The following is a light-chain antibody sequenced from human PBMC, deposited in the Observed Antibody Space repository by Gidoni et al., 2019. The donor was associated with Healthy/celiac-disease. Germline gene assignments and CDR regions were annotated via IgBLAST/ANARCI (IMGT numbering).Light chain of an antibody. V-gene: IGLV2-11*01. J-gene: IGLJ1*01. CDR2: DVS. CDR3: CSYAGSYV. Sequence: QSALTPPRSVSGSPGQSVTISCTGTSSDVGGYNYVSWYQQHPGKAPKLMIYDVSKRPSGVPDRFSGSKSGNTASLTISGLQAEDEADYYCCSYAGSYVCGTGTKVTVL. CDR1: SSDVGGYNY.